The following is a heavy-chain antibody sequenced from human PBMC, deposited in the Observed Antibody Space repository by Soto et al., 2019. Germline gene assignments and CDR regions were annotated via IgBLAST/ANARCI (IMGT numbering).Heavy chain of an antibody. CDR1: GERFTTYG. CDR2: ISTYNTNT. Sequence: ASVKVSCKASGERFTTYGISWVREAPGQGLEWMGWISTYNTNTNYAPKFQGRLLLTTDTSTTTAHMELRSLRPDDTAVYYCARWAGQVRDYGGPFDYWGQGTLVTVSS. V-gene: IGHV1-18*04. D-gene: IGHD4-17*01. J-gene: IGHJ4*02. CDR3: ARWAGQVRDYGGPFDY.